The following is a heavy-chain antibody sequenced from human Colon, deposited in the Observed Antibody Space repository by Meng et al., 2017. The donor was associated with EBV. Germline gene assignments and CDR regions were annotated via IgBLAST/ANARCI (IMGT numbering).Heavy chain of an antibody. CDR1: GGSISSGDYY. V-gene: IGHV4-30-4*01. CDR3: ARDRGGLGAFDY. D-gene: IGHD5-12*01. CDR2: IYYSGST. J-gene: IGHJ4*02. Sequence: QVTLLESGPGLVRPSQTLSLTCTVSGGSISSGDYYWSWIRQPPGKGLGWIGYIYYSGSTYYNPSLKSRVTISVDTSKNQFSLKLSSVTAADTAVYYCARDRGGLGAFDYWGQGTLVTVSS.